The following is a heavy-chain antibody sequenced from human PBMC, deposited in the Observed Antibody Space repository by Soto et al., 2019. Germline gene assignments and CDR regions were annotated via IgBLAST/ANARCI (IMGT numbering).Heavy chain of an antibody. J-gene: IGHJ4*02. CDR1: GGSVSSVKYF. V-gene: IGHV4-61*01. CDR3: SRTVMPVGNLAAFDH. D-gene: IGHD7-27*01. CDR2: IYNNGNT. Sequence: QMQLPESGPGLVKPSETLSLTCNVSGGSVSSVKYFWSWIRQPPGKGLEWIAYIYNNGNTTYHPSLKTRAPISVDTSKNQCSLKLTSVTAADSAVYFCSRTVMPVGNLAAFDHWGQGVLVTVSS.